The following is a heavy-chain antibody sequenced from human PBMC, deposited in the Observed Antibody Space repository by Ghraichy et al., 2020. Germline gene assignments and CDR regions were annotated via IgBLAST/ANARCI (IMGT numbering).Heavy chain of an antibody. CDR3: AKDIEGSGYWISVTLLPNWFDP. V-gene: IGHV3-30*18. CDR2: ISYDGSNK. D-gene: IGHD3-22*01. CDR1: GFTFSSYG. J-gene: IGHJ5*02. Sequence: LSLTCAASGFTFSSYGMHWVRQAPGKGLEWVAVISYDGSNKYYADSVKGRFTISRDNSKDTLYLQMNSLRAEDTAVYYCAKDIEGSGYWISVTLLPNWFDPWGQGTLVTVSS.